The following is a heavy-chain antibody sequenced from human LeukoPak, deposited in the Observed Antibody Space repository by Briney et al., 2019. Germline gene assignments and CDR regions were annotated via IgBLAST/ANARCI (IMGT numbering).Heavy chain of an antibody. J-gene: IGHJ5*02. CDR3: VKDFGRSWSTWFDL. CDR2: ISGNGVST. CDR1: GFTFSTYP. V-gene: IGHV3-64D*06. D-gene: IGHD3-3*01. Sequence: GGSLRLSCSASGFTFSTYPMHWVRQGPGKGLEYVSAISGNGVSTYYADSVKGRFIISRDNSKNTLYLQMRSLRTEDTAVYYCVKDFGRSWSTWFDLWGQGTLVTVSS.